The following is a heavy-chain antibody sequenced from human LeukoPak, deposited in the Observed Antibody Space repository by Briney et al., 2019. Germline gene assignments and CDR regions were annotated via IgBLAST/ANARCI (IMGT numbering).Heavy chain of an antibody. CDR1: GFTFGDYA. Sequence: PGGSLRLSCTASGFTFGDYAVSWVSQAQGRGLEWVGFIRSKAYGGTTEYAASVKGRFTISRDDSKSIAYLQMNSLKTEDTAVYYCTRGLIVVVPAAMDYWGQGTRVTVSS. CDR2: IRSKAYGGTT. D-gene: IGHD2-2*01. V-gene: IGHV3-49*04. CDR3: TRGLIVVVPAAMDY. J-gene: IGHJ4*02.